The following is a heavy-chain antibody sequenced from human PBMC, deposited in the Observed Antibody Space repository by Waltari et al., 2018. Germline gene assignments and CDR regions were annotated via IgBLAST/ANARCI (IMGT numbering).Heavy chain of an antibody. CDR2: KKEDGNEL. Sequence: EVQLVESGGNLVQPGGSLRLSCAASGFTFSNFWMTWVRQAPGKGLGWVANKKEDGNELYYLDSVKGRFTISRDNAKNSLFLQMNSLRAEDTAIYYCARGWAHLDSWGQGTLVTVSS. CDR3: ARGWAHLDS. J-gene: IGHJ4*02. V-gene: IGHV3-7*01. CDR1: GFTFSNFW. D-gene: IGHD1-26*01.